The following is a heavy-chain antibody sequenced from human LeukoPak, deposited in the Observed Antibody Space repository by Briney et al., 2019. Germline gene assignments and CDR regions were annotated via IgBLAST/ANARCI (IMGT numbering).Heavy chain of an antibody. CDR2: IYTSGST. V-gene: IGHV4-4*07. D-gene: IGHD3-22*01. CDR3: ARRGSSGYYAWFDP. J-gene: IGHJ5*02. Sequence: SETLSLTCTVSGGSISSYYWSWIRQPAGKGLEWIGRIYTSGSTNYNPSLKSRVTISVDTSKNQFSLKLSSVTAADTAVYYCARRGSSGYYAWFDPWGQGTLVTVSS. CDR1: GGSISSYY.